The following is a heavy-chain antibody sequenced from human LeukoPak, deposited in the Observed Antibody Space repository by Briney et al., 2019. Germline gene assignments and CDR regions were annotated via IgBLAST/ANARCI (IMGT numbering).Heavy chain of an antibody. J-gene: IGHJ4*02. CDR2: INPNSGGT. CDR1: GYTFTSYG. V-gene: IGHV1-2*02. Sequence: ASVKVSCKASGYTFTSYGFTWVRQAPGQGLEWMGWINPNSGGTNYAQKFQGRVTMTRDTSISTAYMELSRLRSDDTAVYYCARAQGYSYGRGADYWGQGTLVTVSS. CDR3: ARAQGYSYGRGADY. D-gene: IGHD5-18*01.